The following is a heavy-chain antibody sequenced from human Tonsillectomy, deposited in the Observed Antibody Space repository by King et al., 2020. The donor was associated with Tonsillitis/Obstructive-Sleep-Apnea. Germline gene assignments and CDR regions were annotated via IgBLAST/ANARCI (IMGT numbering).Heavy chain of an antibody. D-gene: IGHD1-1*01. CDR3: TAGTGKTDFDY. J-gene: IGHJ4*02. V-gene: IGHV3-15*01. Sequence: VQLVESGGGLVKPGGSLRLSCVASGFTFNYAWMSWVRQAPGKGLEWVGRIKSETDSGTTDYAAPVKGRFTISRDDPKNTLYLEMNSLNTEDTAVYYCTAGTGKTDFDYCGQGTLVTLSS. CDR1: GFTFNYAW. CDR2: IKSETDSGTT.